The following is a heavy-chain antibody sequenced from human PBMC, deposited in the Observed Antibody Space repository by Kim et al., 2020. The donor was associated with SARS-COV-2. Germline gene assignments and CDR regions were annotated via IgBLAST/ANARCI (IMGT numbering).Heavy chain of an antibody. J-gene: IGHJ4*02. D-gene: IGHD6-6*01. CDR1: GFTFSSYA. CDR2: ISSNGGST. CDR3: VNFPPYSSSSFYFDY. V-gene: IGHV3-64D*09. Sequence: GGSLRLSCSASGFTFSSYAMHWVRQAPGKGLEYVSAISSNGGSTYYADSVKGRFTISRDNSKNTLYLQMSSLRAEDTAVYYCVNFPPYSSSSFYFDYWGQGTLVTVSS.